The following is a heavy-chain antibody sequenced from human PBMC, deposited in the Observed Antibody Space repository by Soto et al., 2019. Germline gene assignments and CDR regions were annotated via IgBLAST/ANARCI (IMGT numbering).Heavy chain of an antibody. D-gene: IGHD3-16*01. J-gene: IGHJ5*02. Sequence: QVQLQESGPGLVKPSQTLSLTCTVSGGSISSGGYYWSWIRQHPGKGLEWIGYIYYRGSPYYNPSLQSRVTISVDTSKNQFSLRLSSMTAADTAVYYCARSGGDVSQYYYWFDPWGQGTLVPVSS. CDR1: GGSISSGGYY. V-gene: IGHV4-31*03. CDR2: IYYRGSP. CDR3: ARSGGDVSQYYYWFDP.